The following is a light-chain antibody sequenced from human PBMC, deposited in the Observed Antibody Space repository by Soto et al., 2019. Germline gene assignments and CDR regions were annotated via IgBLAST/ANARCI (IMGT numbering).Light chain of an antibody. Sequence: QSMLTQPASVSGSPGQSITISCTGTSSDVGYYNYVSWYQQHPGKAPNLMIYDVSNRPSGVSNRFSGSKSGNTASLTISGLQAEDEADYYCSSQGTSSTLVFGGGTKLTVL. CDR2: DVS. CDR3: SSQGTSSTLV. V-gene: IGLV2-14*01. J-gene: IGLJ2*01. CDR1: SSDVGYYNY.